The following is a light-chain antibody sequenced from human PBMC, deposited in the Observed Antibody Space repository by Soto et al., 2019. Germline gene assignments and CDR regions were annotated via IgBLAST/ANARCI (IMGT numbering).Light chain of an antibody. CDR3: QQYIKSPIT. J-gene: IGKJ5*01. V-gene: IGKV3-15*01. Sequence: EVVLTQSPGTLSLSPGERATLYCRASQSVSSNLAWYQQKNGQAPRILISDASTRDTGIPARFSGSGSGTEFTLTVSRLQSEDFEVYYCQQYIKSPITFGQGTRLEIK. CDR2: DAS. CDR1: QSVSSN.